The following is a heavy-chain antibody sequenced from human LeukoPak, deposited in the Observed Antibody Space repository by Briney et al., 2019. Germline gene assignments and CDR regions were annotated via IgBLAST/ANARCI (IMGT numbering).Heavy chain of an antibody. CDR3: ARVESSSGWDNPLDY. CDR1: GGSISSHY. Sequence: SETLSLTCTVSGGSISSHYWSWIRQPPGKGLEWIGYTYYSGSTNYNPSLKSRVTISVDTSKNQFSLKLSSVTAADTAVYYCARVESSSGWDNPLDYWGQGTLVTVSS. CDR2: TYYSGST. J-gene: IGHJ4*02. V-gene: IGHV4-59*11. D-gene: IGHD6-19*01.